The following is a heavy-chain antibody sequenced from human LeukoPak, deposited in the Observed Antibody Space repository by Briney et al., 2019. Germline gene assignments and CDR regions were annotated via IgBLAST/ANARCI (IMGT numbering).Heavy chain of an antibody. Sequence: GASVKVSCKASGYTFTSYYMHWVRQAPGQGLEWMGIINPSGGSTSYAQKFQGRVTMTRDMSTSTVYMELSSLRSEDTAVYYCARSANPESPGTAMVLDYFDYWGQGTLVTVSS. J-gene: IGHJ4*02. CDR2: INPSGGST. CDR1: GYTFTSYY. CDR3: ARSANPESPGTAMVLDYFDY. V-gene: IGHV1-46*01. D-gene: IGHD5-18*01.